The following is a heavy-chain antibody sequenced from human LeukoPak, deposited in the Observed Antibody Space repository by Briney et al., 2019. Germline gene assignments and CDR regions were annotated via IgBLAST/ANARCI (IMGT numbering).Heavy chain of an antibody. Sequence: GGSLRLSCAASGFTFSSYAMHWVRQAPGKGLEWVAVISYDGSNKYYADSVKGRFTISRDNSKNTLYLQMNSLRAEDTAVYYCAYYGSGSLGFDYWGQGTLVTVSS. D-gene: IGHD3-10*01. CDR2: ISYDGSNK. V-gene: IGHV3-30*04. J-gene: IGHJ4*02. CDR1: GFTFSSYA. CDR3: AYYGSGSLGFDY.